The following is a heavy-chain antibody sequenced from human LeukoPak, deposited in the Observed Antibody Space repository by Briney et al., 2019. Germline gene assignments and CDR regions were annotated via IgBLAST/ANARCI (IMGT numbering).Heavy chain of an antibody. CDR2: IYYSGST. V-gene: IGHV4-59*01. CDR3: ARMYVWGSYRYGQFDY. Sequence: SETLSLTCAVYGGSFSGYYWSWIRQPPGKGLEWIGYIYYSGSTNYNPSLKSRVTISVDTSKNQFSLKLSSVTAADTAVYYCARMYVWGSYRYGQFDYWGQGTLVTVSS. D-gene: IGHD3-16*02. CDR1: GGSFSGYY. J-gene: IGHJ4*02.